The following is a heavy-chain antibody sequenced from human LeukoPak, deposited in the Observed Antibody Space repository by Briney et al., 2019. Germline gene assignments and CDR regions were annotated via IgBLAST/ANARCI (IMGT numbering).Heavy chain of an antibody. CDR1: GGSISSSSYY. CDR2: IYYSGST. Sequence: KTSETLSLTCTVSGGSISSSSYYWGWIRQPPWKGLEWIGSIYYSGSTYYNPSLKSRVTISVDTSKNQFSLKLSSVTAADTAVYYCARDWRLPENWFDPWGQGTLVTVSS. V-gene: IGHV4-39*07. J-gene: IGHJ5*02. D-gene: IGHD6-25*01. CDR3: ARDWRLPENWFDP.